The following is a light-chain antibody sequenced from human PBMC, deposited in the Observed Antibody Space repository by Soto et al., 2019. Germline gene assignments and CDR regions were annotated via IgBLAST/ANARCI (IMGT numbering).Light chain of an antibody. CDR2: EGN. J-gene: IGLJ3*02. CDR1: SSDVGSYNL. Sequence: QSVLTQSASVSGSPGQSITISCTGTSSDVGSYNLVSWYQQHPGKAPKLMIYEGNKRPSGVSNRFSGSKSGKTASLTISGLQAEDEADYYCCSYASSSTWVFGGGTKLTVL. CDR3: CSYASSSTWV. V-gene: IGLV2-23*01.